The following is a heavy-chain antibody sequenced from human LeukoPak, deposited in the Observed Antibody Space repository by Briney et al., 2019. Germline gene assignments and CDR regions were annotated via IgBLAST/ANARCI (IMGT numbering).Heavy chain of an antibody. Sequence: SETLSLTCTVSGGSVSSHYWSWIRQPPGKGLEWIGYIYYTGSTNYNPSLKSRITMSVDTSTNQFSLQLSSVITADTAVYYCARTTATVTWYFDYWGQGALVTVSS. CDR2: IYYTGST. D-gene: IGHD6-13*01. J-gene: IGHJ4*02. CDR1: GGSVSSHY. CDR3: ARTTATVTWYFDY. V-gene: IGHV4-59*02.